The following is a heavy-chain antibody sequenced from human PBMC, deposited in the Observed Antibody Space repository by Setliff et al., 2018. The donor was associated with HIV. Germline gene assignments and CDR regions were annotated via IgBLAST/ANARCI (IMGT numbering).Heavy chain of an antibody. J-gene: IGHJ4*02. CDR2: ISSSGGRT. V-gene: IGHV3-23*01. D-gene: IGHD3-10*02. CDR3: VKVSRGKGVRGVILVGYFDY. CDR1: GFTFSNYV. Sequence: GGSLRLSCAASGFTFSNYVMSWVRQTPGKGLEWVSVISSSGGRTYHADSVKGRFTISRDNSKNTLYLQMSSLRVEDTAVYYCVKVSRGKGVRGVILVGYFDYWGQGTLVTVS.